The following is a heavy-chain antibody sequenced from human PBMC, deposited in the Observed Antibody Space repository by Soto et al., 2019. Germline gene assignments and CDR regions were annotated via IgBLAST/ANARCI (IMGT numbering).Heavy chain of an antibody. CDR1: GFTFSSYA. CDR2: ISYDGSNK. CDR3: ARGAFLSYDSSGYYPY. V-gene: IGHV3-30-3*01. J-gene: IGHJ4*02. D-gene: IGHD3-22*01. Sequence: PGGSLRLSCAAPGFTFSSYAMHWVRQAPGKGLEWVAVISYDGSNKYYADSVKGRFTISRDNSKNTLYLQMNSLRAEDTAVYYCARGAFLSYDSSGYYPYWGQGTLVTV.